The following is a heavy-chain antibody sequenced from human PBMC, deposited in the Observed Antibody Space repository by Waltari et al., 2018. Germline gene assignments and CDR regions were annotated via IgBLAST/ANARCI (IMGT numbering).Heavy chain of an antibody. Sequence: EVQLVESGGGLIQPGGSLRLSCVASGFTFSHFWMHWVRQAPGKGLVWVSRIRRDGSGTTYVDSVRGRFTTSRDNTRNTLYLDMNDLRADDTAVYYCANHRPGGLGMGVWGQGTTVTVSS. J-gene: IGHJ6*02. V-gene: IGHV3-74*01. CDR2: IRRDGSGT. CDR1: GFTFSHFW. CDR3: ANHRPGGLGMGV. D-gene: IGHD2-15*01.